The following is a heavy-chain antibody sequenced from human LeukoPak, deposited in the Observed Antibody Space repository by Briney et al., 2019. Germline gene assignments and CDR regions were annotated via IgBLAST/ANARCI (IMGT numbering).Heavy chain of an antibody. CDR3: ARITQDIEVIPAAASFDY. D-gene: IGHD2-2*01. J-gene: IGHJ4*02. CDR2: IYSSGST. V-gene: IGHV4-39*07. CDR1: GGSISSYSYY. Sequence: PSETLSLTCTVSGGSISSYSYYWGWIRQPPGKGLEWIGSIYSSGSTYYNPSLKSRVTISVDTSKNQFSLKLTSVTAADTAVFYCARITQDIEVIPAAASFDYWGQGTLVTVSS.